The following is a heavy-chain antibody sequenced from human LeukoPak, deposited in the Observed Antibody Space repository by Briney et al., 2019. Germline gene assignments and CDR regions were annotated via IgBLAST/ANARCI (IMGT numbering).Heavy chain of an antibody. D-gene: IGHD2-15*01. V-gene: IGHV3-30-3*02. CDR2: ISYDGSSE. J-gene: IGHJ4*02. CDR3: AKQLGYCSDGSCYFPY. Sequence: GGSLRLSCAASGFTFSSYSMHWVRQAPGKGLEWVAVISYDGSSEYYADSVKGRFTISRDNSKSTLCLQMNSLRAEDTAVYYCAKQLGYCSDGSCYFPYWGQGTLVTVSS. CDR1: GFTFSSYS.